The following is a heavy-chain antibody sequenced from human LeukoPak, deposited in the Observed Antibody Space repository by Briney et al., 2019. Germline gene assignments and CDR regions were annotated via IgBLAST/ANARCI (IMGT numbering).Heavy chain of an antibody. CDR1: GGSISSGDYY. Sequence: SQTLSLTCTVSGGSISSGDYYWSWIRQPPGKGLEWIGYIYYSGSTYYNPSLKGRVTISVDTSKNQFSLKLSSVTAADTAVYYCARDSLMVRGVSNFDYWGQGTLVTVSS. D-gene: IGHD3-10*01. V-gene: IGHV4-30-4*08. CDR2: IYYSGST. CDR3: ARDSLMVRGVSNFDY. J-gene: IGHJ4*02.